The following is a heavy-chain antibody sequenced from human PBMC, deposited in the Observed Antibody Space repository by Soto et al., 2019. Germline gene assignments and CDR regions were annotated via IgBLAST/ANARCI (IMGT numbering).Heavy chain of an antibody. J-gene: IGHJ4*02. CDR2: ISSSSSYI. CDR3: ARAYYCSGGSCYRPYYFDY. Sequence: GGSLRLSCAASGFTFSSYSMNWVRQAPGKGLEWVSSISSSSSYIYYADPVKGRFTISRDNAKNSLYLQMNSLRAEDTAVYYCARAYYCSGGSCYRPYYFDYWGQGTLVTVPS. CDR1: GFTFSSYS. D-gene: IGHD2-15*01. V-gene: IGHV3-21*01.